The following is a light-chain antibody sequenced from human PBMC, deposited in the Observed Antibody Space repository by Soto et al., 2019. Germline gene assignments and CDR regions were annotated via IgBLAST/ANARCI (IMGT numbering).Light chain of an antibody. J-gene: IGKJ2*01. CDR2: GAS. CDR1: QSVSNN. V-gene: IGKV3-15*01. Sequence: EIVMTQSPATLSVSPGERATLSCRASQSVSNNVAWYQQIPGQTPRLLIYGASTRATGVPVRFSGSASGTEFTLTISGLQSEDFAVYYCHQYDDGPYTFGQGTKVDIK. CDR3: HQYDDGPYT.